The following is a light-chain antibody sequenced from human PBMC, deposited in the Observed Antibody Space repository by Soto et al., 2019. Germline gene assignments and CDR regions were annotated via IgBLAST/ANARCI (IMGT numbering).Light chain of an antibody. Sequence: QSVLTQPPSASGSPGQSVTISCTGTSSDVGRFNFVSWYQQHPGKAPRLLIYEVTKRPSGVPDRFSGSKSGNAASLTVSGLQDEDEADYFCSSYTGNRDFYVFGTGTKVTVL. CDR3: SSYTGNRDFYV. V-gene: IGLV2-8*01. CDR2: EVT. CDR1: SSDVGRFNF. J-gene: IGLJ1*01.